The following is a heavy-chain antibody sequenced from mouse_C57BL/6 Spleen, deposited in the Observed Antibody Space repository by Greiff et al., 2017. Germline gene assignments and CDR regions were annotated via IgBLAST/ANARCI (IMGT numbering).Heavy chain of an antibody. V-gene: IGHV1-52*01. D-gene: IGHD3-2*02. J-gene: IGHJ2*01. Sequence: QVQLQQSGAELVRPGSSVKLSCKASGYTFTSYWMHWVKQRPIQGLEWIGNIDPSDSETHYNQKFKDKATLTVDKSSSTAYMQLSSLTSEDSAVYYCARSSSGSLDDWGQGTTRTVSS. CDR3: ARSSSGSLDD. CDR1: GYTFTSYW. CDR2: IDPSDSET.